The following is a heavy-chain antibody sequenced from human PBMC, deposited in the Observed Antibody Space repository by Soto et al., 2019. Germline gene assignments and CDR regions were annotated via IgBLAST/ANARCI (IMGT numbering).Heavy chain of an antibody. CDR2: VGGANSDT. Sequence: EGQLLESGGGLVQPGGSLRLSCAASGFTFRDYAMSWVRQAPGKGLEYVSAVGGANSDTDYADSVKGRFIVSRDNSRNTLYLQMNNLRAEDTAVYYCAKDGIPYNGKNDAFDIWGQGTMVTVSS. CDR1: GFTFRDYA. D-gene: IGHD1-20*01. CDR3: AKDGIPYNGKNDAFDI. J-gene: IGHJ3*02. V-gene: IGHV3-23*01.